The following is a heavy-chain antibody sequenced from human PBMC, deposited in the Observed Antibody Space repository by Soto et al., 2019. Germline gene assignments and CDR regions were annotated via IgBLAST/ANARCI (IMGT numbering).Heavy chain of an antibody. CDR1: GGSMSSHY. Sequence: SETLSLTCTVSGGSMSSHYWAWLRQPPGKGLEWIGYISYSGSTYYNPSLKSRVTISADTSRNQFSLKLSSVIAADTAVYYCARADPDASVGYWGQGTLVTVSS. D-gene: IGHD3-16*01. V-gene: IGHV4-59*11. CDR3: ARADPDASVGY. J-gene: IGHJ4*02. CDR2: ISYSGST.